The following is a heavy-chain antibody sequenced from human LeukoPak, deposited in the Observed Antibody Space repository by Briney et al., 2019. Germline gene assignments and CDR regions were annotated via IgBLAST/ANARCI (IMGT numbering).Heavy chain of an antibody. V-gene: IGHV4-38-2*01. Sequence: PSETLSLTCAVSGYSISSGYYWGWIRQPPGKGLEWIGSIYHSGSTYYNPSLKSRVTISVDTSKNQFSLKLSSATAADTAVYYCARQQVGARGYYYYYMDVWGKGTTVTVS. CDR1: GYSISSGYY. CDR3: ARQQVGARGYYYYYMDV. D-gene: IGHD1-26*01. CDR2: IYHSGST. J-gene: IGHJ6*03.